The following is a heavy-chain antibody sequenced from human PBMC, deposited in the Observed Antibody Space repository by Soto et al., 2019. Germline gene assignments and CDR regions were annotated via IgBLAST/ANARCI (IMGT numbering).Heavy chain of an antibody. J-gene: IGHJ5*02. CDR3: AREERFVEKNCFDP. Sequence: SETLSLTCTVSGGSISDTEYYWSWIRQPPGKGLEWIGYIYNSGSTYYHPSLKSRLSISVDMSKNQFSLKLRSVTAADTAVYYWAREERFVEKNCFDPWGQGTLVTVSS. V-gene: IGHV4-30-4*01. CDR2: IYNSGST. D-gene: IGHD3-3*01. CDR1: GGSISDTEYY.